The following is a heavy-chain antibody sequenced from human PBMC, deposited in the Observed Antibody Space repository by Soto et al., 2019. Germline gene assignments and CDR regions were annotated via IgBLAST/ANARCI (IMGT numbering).Heavy chain of an antibody. CDR1: GYTFTSYA. J-gene: IGHJ4*02. V-gene: IGHV1-18*01. Sequence: ASVKVSCKASGYTFTSYAMHWVRQAPGQRLEWMGWISAYNGNTNYAQKLQGRVTMTTDTSTSTAYMELRSLRSDDTAVYYCARDLGYCSSTSCYEFDYWGQGTLVTVSS. D-gene: IGHD2-2*01. CDR3: ARDLGYCSSTSCYEFDY. CDR2: ISAYNGNT.